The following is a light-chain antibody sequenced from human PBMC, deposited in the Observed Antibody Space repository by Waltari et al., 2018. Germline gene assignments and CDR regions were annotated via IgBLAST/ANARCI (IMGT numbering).Light chain of an antibody. Sequence: QSALTQPPSASGSPGQSVPISCTGTSHDVAGYNYVSWYQQYPGKVPKLLIYEVNKRPSGVPDRFSGSKSGNTASLTVSGLQAEDEATYYCTSYAGINNLVFGTGTKVTVL. CDR1: SHDVAGYNY. J-gene: IGLJ1*01. V-gene: IGLV2-8*01. CDR3: TSYAGINNLV. CDR2: EVN.